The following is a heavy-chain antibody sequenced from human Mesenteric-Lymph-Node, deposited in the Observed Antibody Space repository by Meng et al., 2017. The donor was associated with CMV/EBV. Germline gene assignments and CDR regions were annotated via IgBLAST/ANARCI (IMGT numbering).Heavy chain of an antibody. Sequence: VTLQQWGAGRLKPSETLSRTCVVYGGSFSGCYWRWIRQPPGKGPEWIGEINHSGSTNYNPSRKSRVTISVDTSKNQFSLKLSSVTAADTAVYYCASSIAARRGADYWGQGTLVTVSS. CDR2: INHSGST. J-gene: IGHJ4*02. CDR3: ASSIAARRGADY. CDR1: GGSFSGCY. D-gene: IGHD6-6*01. V-gene: IGHV4-34*01.